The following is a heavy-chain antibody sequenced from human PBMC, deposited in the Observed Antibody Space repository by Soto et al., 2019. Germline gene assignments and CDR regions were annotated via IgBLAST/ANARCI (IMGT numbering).Heavy chain of an antibody. Sequence: GVPKRHPCTTSGCTSGDYPMSRIIQDKRKGLEWVNFIRSKSYGGTTEYAASVKGRFTISRDDSKSIAYLQMNSLKTEDTAIYYCARGGAVAVDAFDIWGQGTLVTGS. CDR1: GCTSGDYP. J-gene: IGHJ3*02. CDR3: ARGGAVAVDAFDI. D-gene: IGHD6-19*01. CDR2: IRSKSYGGTT. V-gene: IGHV3-49*02.